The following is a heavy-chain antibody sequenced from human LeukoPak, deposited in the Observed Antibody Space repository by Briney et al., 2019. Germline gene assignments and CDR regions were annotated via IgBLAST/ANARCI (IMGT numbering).Heavy chain of an antibody. CDR3: ARELEGSSWYPTDY. J-gene: IGHJ4*02. CDR1: GYTFTGYY. D-gene: IGHD6-13*01. V-gene: IGHV1-2*02. CDR2: INPNSGGT. Sequence: GASVKVSCKASGYTFTGYYMHWVRQAPGQGLEWMGWINPNSGGTNYAQKFQGRVTMTRDTSISTAYMELSRLRSDDTAVYYCARELEGSSWYPTDYWGQGTLVTVSS.